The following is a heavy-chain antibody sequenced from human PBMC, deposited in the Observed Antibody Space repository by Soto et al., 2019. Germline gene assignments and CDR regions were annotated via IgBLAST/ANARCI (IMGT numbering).Heavy chain of an antibody. V-gene: IGHV4-59*08. CDR1: NDSISTYY. Sequence: QVQLQESGPGLVKHSETLSLTCTVSNDSISTYYWTWIRQPPGKGLEWIGFIYYSGSTNYKPSLQSRVTISVDTSKNQFSLKTHSVTAADTAVYYCARPGRDWGALHYWGQGTLVTVSS. CDR3: ARPGRDWGALHY. J-gene: IGHJ4*02. CDR2: IYYSGST. D-gene: IGHD7-27*01.